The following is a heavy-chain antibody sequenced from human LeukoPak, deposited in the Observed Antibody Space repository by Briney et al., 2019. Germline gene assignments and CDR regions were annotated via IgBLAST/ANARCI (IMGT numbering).Heavy chain of an antibody. J-gene: IGHJ4*02. CDR2: VVADSSST. D-gene: IGHD6-19*01. Sequence: SLRVSCAASGYTFSGYYIHWVRQARGQGLEWVASVVADSSSTNYAETFKERVTITRDKSKSTAYMELSGLRTEDTAVYYCAAYVIAVAGSWYWGEGTLVTVSS. V-gene: IGHV1-58*02. CDR3: AAYVIAVAGSWY. CDR1: GYTFSGYY.